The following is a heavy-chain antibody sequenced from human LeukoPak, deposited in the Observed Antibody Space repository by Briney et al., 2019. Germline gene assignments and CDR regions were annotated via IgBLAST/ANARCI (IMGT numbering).Heavy chain of an antibody. Sequence: SETLSLTCTVSGGSISSGSYYWSWIRQPAGKGLEWIGRIYTSGGTNYNPSLKSRVTISVDTSKNQFSLKLSSVTAADTAVYYCAREDSSSWPGFDYWGQGTLVTVSS. D-gene: IGHD6-13*01. CDR1: GGSISSGSYY. V-gene: IGHV4-61*02. J-gene: IGHJ4*02. CDR2: IYTSGGT. CDR3: AREDSSSWPGFDY.